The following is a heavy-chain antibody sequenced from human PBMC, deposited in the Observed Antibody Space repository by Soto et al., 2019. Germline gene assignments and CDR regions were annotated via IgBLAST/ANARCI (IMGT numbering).Heavy chain of an antibody. CDR1: GYTFTSYA. CDR2: INAGNGNT. CDR3: ARGSFHYDFWSGYPPPYYFDY. Sequence: ASVKVSCKASGYTFTSYAMHGVREAPGQRLEWMGWINAGNGNTKYSQKFQGRVTITRDTSASTAYMELSSLRSEDTAVYYCARGSFHYDFWSGYPPPYYFDYWGQGTLVTVS. D-gene: IGHD3-3*01. J-gene: IGHJ4*02. V-gene: IGHV1-3*01.